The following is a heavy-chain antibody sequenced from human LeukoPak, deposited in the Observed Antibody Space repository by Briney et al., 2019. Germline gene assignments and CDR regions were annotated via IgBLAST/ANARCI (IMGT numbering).Heavy chain of an antibody. J-gene: IGHJ4*02. CDR1: GYTFTSYY. Sequence: VASVKVSCKASGYTFTSYYMHWVRQAPGQGLEWMGIINPSGGSTSYAQKFQGRVTMTRDMSTSTVYMELSSLRSDDTAVYYCARQSLGVLMVYAILDYWGQGTLVTVSS. CDR3: ARQSLGVLMVYAILDY. V-gene: IGHV1-46*01. D-gene: IGHD2-8*01. CDR2: INPSGGST.